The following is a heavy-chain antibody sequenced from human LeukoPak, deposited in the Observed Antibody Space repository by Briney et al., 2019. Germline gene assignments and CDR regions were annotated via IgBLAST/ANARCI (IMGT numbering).Heavy chain of an antibody. Sequence: GGSLRLSCAASGFTFSSYWMSWVRQAPGKGLEWVANIKQDGSEKYYVDSVKGRFTISRDNAKNSLYLRMNSLRAEDTAVYYCAKGYGWEASYYYYYMDVWGKGTTVTISS. J-gene: IGHJ6*03. CDR2: IKQDGSEK. D-gene: IGHD1-26*01. CDR3: AKGYGWEASYYYYYMDV. V-gene: IGHV3-7*01. CDR1: GFTFSSYW.